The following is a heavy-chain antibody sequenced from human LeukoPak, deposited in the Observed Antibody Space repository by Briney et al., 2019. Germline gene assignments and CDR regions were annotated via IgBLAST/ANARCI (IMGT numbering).Heavy chain of an antibody. CDR1: GFSFSSYS. J-gene: IGHJ4*02. V-gene: IGHV3-48*02. CDR3: AREYGGVDY. Sequence: SGGSLRLSCAASGFSFSSYSMNGVRQAPGKGLEWVSYISGSGSTTSYADSVKGRFTISRDNGKNSLYLQMNSLRDEDTAVYYCAREYGGVDYWGQGTLVIVSS. CDR2: ISGSGSTT. D-gene: IGHD3-16*01.